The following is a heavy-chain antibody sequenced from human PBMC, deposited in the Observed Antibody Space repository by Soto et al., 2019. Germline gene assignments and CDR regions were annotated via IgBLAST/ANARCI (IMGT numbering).Heavy chain of an antibody. D-gene: IGHD5-12*01. Sequence: QVQLVESGGGVVQPGRSLRLACSASGFTFSDYGVHWVRQAPGTALXXXAVISYDGSIQYYADSVKGRFTISRDNSKNTLYLQMNSLRVEDTAVYFCAKDPTVRGYRGYDSGYYFDFWGQGSLVTVSS. CDR3: AKDPTVRGYRGYDSGYYFDF. CDR2: ISYDGSIQ. J-gene: IGHJ4*02. CDR1: GFTFSDYG. V-gene: IGHV3-30*18.